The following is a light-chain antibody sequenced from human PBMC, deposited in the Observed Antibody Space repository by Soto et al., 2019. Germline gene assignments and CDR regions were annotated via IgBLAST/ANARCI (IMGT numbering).Light chain of an antibody. CDR2: GNS. V-gene: IGLV1-40*01. CDR3: QSYDSSLYV. J-gene: IGLJ1*01. CDR1: SSNIAAGYD. Sequence: QSVLTQPPSVSGAPGQRGTISCTGSSSNIAAGYDVHWYQQLPGTAPKLLIYGNSNRPSGVPDRFSGSKSGTSASLAITGLQAEDEADYYCQSYDSSLYVFGTGTRAPS.